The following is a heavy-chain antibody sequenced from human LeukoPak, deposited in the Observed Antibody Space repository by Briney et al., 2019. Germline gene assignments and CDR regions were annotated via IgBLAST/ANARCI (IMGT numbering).Heavy chain of an antibody. D-gene: IGHD2-15*01. CDR1: GGSISSTSYY. CDR3: ARGLGDCSGGSCYIVYFDY. V-gene: IGHV4-39*07. CDR2: IYYSGST. J-gene: IGHJ4*02. Sequence: SEILSLTWAVSGGSISSTSYYWGWIREPPGKGLEWIGSIYYSGSTYYNPSLKSRVTISVDTSKNQFSLKLSSVTAADTAVYYCARGLGDCSGGSCYIVYFDYWGQGTLVTVSS.